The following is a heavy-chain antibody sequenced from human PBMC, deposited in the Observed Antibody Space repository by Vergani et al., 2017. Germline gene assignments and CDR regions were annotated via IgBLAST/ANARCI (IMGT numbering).Heavy chain of an antibody. CDR1: GFTFSDYY. J-gene: IGHJ6*03. V-gene: IGHV3-11*06. D-gene: IGHD6-19*01. Sequence: VQLVESGGGLVKPGGSLRLSCAASGFTFSDYYMSWIRQAPGKGLEWVSYISSSSSYTNYADSVKGRFTISRDNAKNSLYLQKNSLRAEDTAVYYCARDGYSSGWQETPAYYYMDVWGKGTTVTVSS. CDR2: ISSSSSYT. CDR3: ARDGYSSGWQETPAYYYMDV.